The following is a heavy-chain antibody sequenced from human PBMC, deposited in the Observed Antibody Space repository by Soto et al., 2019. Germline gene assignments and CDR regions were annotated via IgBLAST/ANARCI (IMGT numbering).Heavy chain of an antibody. CDR2: IYYSGST. V-gene: IGHV4-31*03. CDR3: AREDSSGYYYSPTGGMDV. J-gene: IGHJ6*02. Sequence: QVQLQESGPGLVKPSQTLSLTCTVSGGSISSGGYYWSWIRQHPGKGLEWIGYIYYSGSTYYNPSLKSRVTISVDTSKNQFSLKLSSVTGADTAVYYCAREDSSGYYYSPTGGMDVWGQGTTVTVSS. D-gene: IGHD3-22*01. CDR1: GGSISSGGYY.